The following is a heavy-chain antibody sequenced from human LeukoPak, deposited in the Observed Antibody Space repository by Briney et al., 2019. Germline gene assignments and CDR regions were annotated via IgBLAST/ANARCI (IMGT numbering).Heavy chain of an antibody. D-gene: IGHD6-13*01. CDR2: ISYDGNNK. CDR1: GFTFSSYG. Sequence: GGSLRLSCAASGFTFSSYGMHWVRQAPGKGLEWVTVISYDGNNKYYADSVKGRFTISRDNSKTTLFLQMNSLRAEDTALYYCAKGIAAAGTVSYYGIDVWGQGTTATVSS. J-gene: IGHJ6*02. V-gene: IGHV3-30*18. CDR3: AKGIAAAGTVSYYGIDV.